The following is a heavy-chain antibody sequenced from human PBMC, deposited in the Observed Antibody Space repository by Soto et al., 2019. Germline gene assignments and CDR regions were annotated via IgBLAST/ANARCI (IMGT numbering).Heavy chain of an antibody. CDR1: GGSISSGGYY. Sequence: SETLSLTCTVSGGSISSGGYYWSWIRQHPGKGLEWIGYIYYSGSTYYNPSLKSRVTISVDTSKNQFSLKLSSVTAADTAVYYCARGANYDYIWGSYRPEPHFDYWGQGTLVTVSS. CDR3: ARGANYDYIWGSYRPEPHFDY. J-gene: IGHJ4*02. D-gene: IGHD3-16*02. V-gene: IGHV4-31*03. CDR2: IYYSGST.